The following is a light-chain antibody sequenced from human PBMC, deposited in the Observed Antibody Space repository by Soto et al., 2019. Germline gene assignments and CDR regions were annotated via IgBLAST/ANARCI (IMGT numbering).Light chain of an antibody. CDR2: EVT. J-gene: IGLJ1*01. Sequence: QSALTQPPSASGSPGQSVTISCTGTSSDVGTYKYVSWYQQHPGKAPKLMNYEVTKRPSGVPDRFSGSKSGNTASLTVSGLQAEDEADYYCSSYAGSNNFVFGTGTKV. V-gene: IGLV2-8*01. CDR1: SSDVGTYKY. CDR3: SSYAGSNNFV.